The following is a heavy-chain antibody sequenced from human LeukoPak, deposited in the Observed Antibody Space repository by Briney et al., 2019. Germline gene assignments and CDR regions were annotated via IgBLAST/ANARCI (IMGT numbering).Heavy chain of an antibody. Sequence: GASVNVSCKASGYTFTSYGISWVRQAPGQGLEWMGWISAYNGNTNYAQKLQGRVTITTDTSTSTAYMELRSLRSDDTAVYYCARDYPGSFLEWLLPFDYWGQGTLVTVSS. CDR1: GYTFTSYG. J-gene: IGHJ4*02. D-gene: IGHD3-3*02. V-gene: IGHV1-18*01. CDR3: ARDYPGSFLEWLLPFDY. CDR2: ISAYNGNT.